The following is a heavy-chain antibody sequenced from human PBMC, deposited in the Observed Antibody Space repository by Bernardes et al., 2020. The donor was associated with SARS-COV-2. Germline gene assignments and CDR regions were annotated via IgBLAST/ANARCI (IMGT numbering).Heavy chain of an antibody. CDR1: GGSVNSGDYY. V-gene: IGHV4-30-4*01. CDR3: ARARFAVVPAAHFDY. Sequence: SETLSLTCTVSGGSVNSGDYYWCWIRQPPGKGLEWIGYIYYRGSTYYNPSLKSRVTISVDTAQNQFSLKLSYVTAADTAVYYCARARFAVVPAAHFDYWGQGTLVTVSS. D-gene: IGHD2-2*01. CDR2: IYYRGST. J-gene: IGHJ4*02.